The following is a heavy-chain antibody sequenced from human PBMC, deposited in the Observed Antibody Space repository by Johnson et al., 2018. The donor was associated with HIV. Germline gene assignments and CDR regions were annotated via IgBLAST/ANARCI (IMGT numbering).Heavy chain of an antibody. Sequence: VQLVESGGGLVQPGGSLRLSCVASGFTFSSNALNWFRQAPGKGLEWVANIKQDGSEKYYVDSVKGRFTISRDNAKNSLYLQMNSLRAEDTAVYYCARGDTAMGYDAFDIWGQGTMVTVSS. V-gene: IGHV3-7*04. D-gene: IGHD5-18*01. J-gene: IGHJ3*02. CDR1: GFTFSSNA. CDR2: IKQDGSEK. CDR3: ARGDTAMGYDAFDI.